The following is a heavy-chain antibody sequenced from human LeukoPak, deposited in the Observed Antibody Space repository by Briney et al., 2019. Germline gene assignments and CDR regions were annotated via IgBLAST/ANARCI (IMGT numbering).Heavy chain of an antibody. Sequence: GESLKISCKGSGYSFTSYWIGWVRQAPGQGLEWMGWISAYNGNTNYAQKLQGRVTMTTDTSTSTAYMELRSLRSDDTAVYYCARSVIILWFGESFQDYWGQGTLVTVSS. V-gene: IGHV1-18*04. D-gene: IGHD3-10*01. CDR1: GYSFTSYW. CDR3: ARSVIILWFGESFQDY. CDR2: ISAYNGNT. J-gene: IGHJ4*02.